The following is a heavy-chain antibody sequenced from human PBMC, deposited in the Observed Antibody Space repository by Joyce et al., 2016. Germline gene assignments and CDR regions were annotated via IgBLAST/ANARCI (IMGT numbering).Heavy chain of an antibody. J-gene: IGHJ4*02. CDR2: INAGNGNR. D-gene: IGHD3-22*01. V-gene: IGHV1-3*05. CDR1: GYTFIAHP. Sequence: QVQLVQSGAEEKKPGASVKVSCKASGYTFIAHPIHWVRQAPGQRLESMGWINAGNGNRKYSQKFQGRVTISRDTSASVVYMELSSLTSEDTALYYCARGDSSGYDPDFWGQGTLVTVSS. CDR3: ARGDSSGYDPDF.